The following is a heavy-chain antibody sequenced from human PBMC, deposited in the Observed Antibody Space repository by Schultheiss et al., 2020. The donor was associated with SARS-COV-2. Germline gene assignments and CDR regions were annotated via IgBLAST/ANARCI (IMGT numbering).Heavy chain of an antibody. CDR1: GFTFSNAW. CDR3: TTEEQWLATRPYYYYGMDV. D-gene: IGHD6-19*01. CDR2: IKSKTDGGTT. Sequence: GGSLRLSCAASGFTFSNAWMSWVRQAPGKGLEWVGRIKSKTDGGTTDYAAPVKGRFTISRDDSKNTLYLQMNSLKTEDTAVYYCTTEEQWLATRPYYYYGMDVWGQGTTVTVSS. J-gene: IGHJ6*02. V-gene: IGHV3-15*01.